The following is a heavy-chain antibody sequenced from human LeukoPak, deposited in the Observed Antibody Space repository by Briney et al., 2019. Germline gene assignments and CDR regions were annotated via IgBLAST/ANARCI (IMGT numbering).Heavy chain of an antibody. D-gene: IGHD3-22*01. CDR2: IYHAGST. CDR3: ARHPSYYDRIDY. CDR1: GYSISSGYY. Sequence: SETLSLTCTVSGYSISSGYYWGWIRQSPGKGLEWIGSIYHAGSTFHNPSLKSRVTISVDTSKNQFSLKLSSVTAADTAVYYCARHPSYYDRIDYWGQGTLVTVSS. J-gene: IGHJ4*02. V-gene: IGHV4-38-2*02.